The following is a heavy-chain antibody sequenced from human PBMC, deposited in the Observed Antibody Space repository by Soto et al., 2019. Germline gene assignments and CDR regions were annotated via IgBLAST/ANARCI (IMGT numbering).Heavy chain of an antibody. CDR1: GGSISSSSYY. CDR2: IYYSGST. V-gene: IGHV4-39*01. Sequence: QLQLQESGPGLVKPSETLSLTCTVSGGSISSSSYYRGWIRQPPGKGLEWIGSIYYSGSTYYNPSLKSRVTISVDTSKNQFSLKLSSVTAADTAVYYCARPPYSSSWYWFDPWGQGTLVTVPS. D-gene: IGHD6-13*01. CDR3: ARPPYSSSWYWFDP. J-gene: IGHJ5*02.